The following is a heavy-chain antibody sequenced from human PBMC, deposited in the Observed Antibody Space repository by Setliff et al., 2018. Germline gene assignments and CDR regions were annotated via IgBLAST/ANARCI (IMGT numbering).Heavy chain of an antibody. Sequence: GGSLRLSCAASGFTFSSYSMNWVRQAPGKGLEWVSYISTSSSIIYYADSVKGRFTISRDNAKNSLYLQMNSLRAEDTAVYYCARDTYTIFGVVPSEAHAFDIWGQGTMVTVSS. CDR2: ISTSSSII. D-gene: IGHD3-3*01. CDR3: ARDTYTIFGVVPSEAHAFDI. V-gene: IGHV3-48*04. CDR1: GFTFSSYS. J-gene: IGHJ3*02.